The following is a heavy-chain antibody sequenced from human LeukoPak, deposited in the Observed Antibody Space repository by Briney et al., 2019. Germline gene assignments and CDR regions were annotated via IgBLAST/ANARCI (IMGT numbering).Heavy chain of an antibody. CDR3: AREFGSYWGYFDY. Sequence: GGSLRLSCEASGFTFRNYGVSWVRQAPGKGLEWVSTISGSGDITYYADSVKGRFTISRDNSKNTLYLQMNSLRAEDTAVYYCAREFGSYWGYFDYWGQGTLVTVSS. CDR2: ISGSGDIT. CDR1: GFTFRNYG. J-gene: IGHJ4*02. D-gene: IGHD1-26*01. V-gene: IGHV3-23*01.